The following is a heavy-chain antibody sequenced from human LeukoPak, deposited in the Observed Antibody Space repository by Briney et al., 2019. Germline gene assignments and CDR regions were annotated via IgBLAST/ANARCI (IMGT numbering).Heavy chain of an antibody. J-gene: IGHJ4*02. CDR1: GLTFSTYA. CDR2: ISSSISII. V-gene: IGHV3-48*02. CDR3: ARGGKTGTTSLDY. D-gene: IGHD1-1*01. Sequence: PGGSLRLSCADSGLTFSTYAMSWVRQAPGKGLELISYISSSISIIYYADSVKGRFISSRDNAKNSLYLQMNSLRDEDTAVYYCARGGKTGTTSLDYWGQGTLVTVSS.